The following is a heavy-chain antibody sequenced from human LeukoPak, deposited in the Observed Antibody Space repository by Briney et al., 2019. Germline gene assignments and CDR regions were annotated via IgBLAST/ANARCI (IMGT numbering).Heavy chain of an antibody. Sequence: GGSLRLSCAASGFTFSSYAMSWARQAPGKGLEWVSAISGSGGSTYYADSVKGRFTISRDNSKNTLYLQMNSLRAEDTAVYYCAKDNYYDFWSGSHPLGYYGMDVWGQGTTVTVSS. J-gene: IGHJ6*02. CDR1: GFTFSSYA. D-gene: IGHD3-3*01. CDR2: ISGSGGST. V-gene: IGHV3-23*01. CDR3: AKDNYYDFWSGSHPLGYYGMDV.